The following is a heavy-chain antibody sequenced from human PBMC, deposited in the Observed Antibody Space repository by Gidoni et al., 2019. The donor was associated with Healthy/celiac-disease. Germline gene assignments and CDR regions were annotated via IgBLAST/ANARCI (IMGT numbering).Heavy chain of an antibody. CDR1: GYTFTSYG. Sequence: CKASGYTFTSYGISWVRQAPGQGLEWMGWISAYNGNTNYAQKLQGRVTMTTDTSTSTAYMELRSLRADDTAVYYCGRITIFWAFDIWGQGTMVTVSS. V-gene: IGHV1-18*01. CDR2: ISAYNGNT. J-gene: IGHJ3*02. CDR3: GRITIFWAFDI. D-gene: IGHD3-9*01.